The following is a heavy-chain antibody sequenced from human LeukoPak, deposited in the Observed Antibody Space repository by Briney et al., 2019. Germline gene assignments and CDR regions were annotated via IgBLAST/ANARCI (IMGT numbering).Heavy chain of an antibody. V-gene: IGHV4-34*01. Sequence: SETLSLTCAVYGGSFSGYYWSWIRQPPGKGLEWIGEINHSGSTNYNPSLKSRVTISVDTSKNQFSLKLSSVTAADTAVYYCARGVQWSIAAADPYLRFDPWGQGTLVTVSS. J-gene: IGHJ5*02. CDR1: GGSFSGYY. CDR2: INHSGST. D-gene: IGHD6-13*01. CDR3: ARGVQWSIAAADPYLRFDP.